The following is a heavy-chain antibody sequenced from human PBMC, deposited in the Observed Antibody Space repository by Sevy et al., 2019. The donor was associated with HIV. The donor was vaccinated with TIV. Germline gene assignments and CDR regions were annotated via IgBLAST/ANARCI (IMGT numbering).Heavy chain of an antibody. V-gene: IGHV3-23*01. Sequence: GGSLRLSCAASGFTSSSYAMSWVRQAPGKGLEWVSAISGSGGSTYYADSVKGRFTISRDNSKNTLYLQMNSLRAEDTAVYYCAKVADHGYCSSTSCYGGYSSGWYIDYWGQGTLVTVSS. CDR1: GFTSSSYA. CDR3: AKVADHGYCSSTSCYGGYSSGWYIDY. J-gene: IGHJ4*02. D-gene: IGHD2-2*03. CDR2: ISGSGGST.